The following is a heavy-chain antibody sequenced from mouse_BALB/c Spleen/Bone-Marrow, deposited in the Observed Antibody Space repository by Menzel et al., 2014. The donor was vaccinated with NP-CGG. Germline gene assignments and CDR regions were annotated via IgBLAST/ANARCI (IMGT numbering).Heavy chain of an antibody. V-gene: IGHV7-3*02. CDR2: IRNKANGYTT. J-gene: IGHJ2*01. Sequence: EVQGVESGGGLVQPGGSLRLPCATSGFTFTDYYMNWVRRPPGKALEWLGFIRNKANGYTTEYSASVKSRFTISRDNSQNILYPQMNTLRADDSATYYCARDKGRVFFDYWGQGTTLTVSS. CDR3: ARDKGRVFFDY. CDR1: GFTFTDYY.